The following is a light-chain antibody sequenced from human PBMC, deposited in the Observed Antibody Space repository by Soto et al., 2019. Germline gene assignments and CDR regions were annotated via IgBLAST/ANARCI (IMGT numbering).Light chain of an antibody. CDR3: SSYASSNTQV. J-gene: IGLJ2*01. Sequence: QSALTQPASVSGSPGQSITDSCIGTSSDIGGYNYVSWYQQHPGKAPKLMIHDVSNRPSGVSDRFSGSKSGNTASLTISGLQADDEAYYYCSSYASSNTQVFGGGTKLTVL. CDR2: DVS. V-gene: IGLV2-14*01. CDR1: SSDIGGYNY.